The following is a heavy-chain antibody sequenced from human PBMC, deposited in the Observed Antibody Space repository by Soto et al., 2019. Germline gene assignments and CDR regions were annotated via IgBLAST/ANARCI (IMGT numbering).Heavy chain of an antibody. CDR3: ARDFLDYYYGMDV. J-gene: IGHJ6*02. V-gene: IGHV4-61*01. CDR1: GGSVSSGSYY. Sequence: SETLSLTCTVSGGSVSSGSYYWSWIRQPPGKGLEWIGYIYYSGSTNYNPSLKSRVTISVDTSKNQFSLKLGSVTAADTAVYYCARDFLDYYYGMDVWGQGTTVTVSS. CDR2: IYYSGST.